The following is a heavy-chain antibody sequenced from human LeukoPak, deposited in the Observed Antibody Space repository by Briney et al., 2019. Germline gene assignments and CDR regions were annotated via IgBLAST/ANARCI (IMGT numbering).Heavy chain of an antibody. CDR2: ISNSGSTI. D-gene: IGHD3-16*02. V-gene: IGHV3-11*01. J-gene: IGHJ4*02. Sequence: PGGSLRLSCAASGFTFSDYYMSWIRQAPGKGLEWVSYISNSGSTIYYADSVKGRFTISRDNAKNSLYLQMNSLRAEDTAVYYCARSSPYDYVWGSYRPSYYFDYWGQGTLVTVSS. CDR3: ARSSPYDYVWGSYRPSYYFDY. CDR1: GFTFSDYY.